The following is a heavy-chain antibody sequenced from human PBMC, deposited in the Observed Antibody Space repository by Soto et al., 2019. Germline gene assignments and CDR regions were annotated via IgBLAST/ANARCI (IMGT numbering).Heavy chain of an antibody. V-gene: IGHV3-72*01. J-gene: IGHJ3*02. CDR3: ARVTTYAFDI. D-gene: IGHD4-17*01. CDR2: IRNKANSYTT. CDR1: GFTFSDHY. Sequence: EVQLVESGGGLVQPGGSLRLSCAASGFTFSDHYMDWARQAPGKGLEWVGRIRNKANSYTTEYAASVKGRFTISRDDSKNSLYLQMNSLKTEDTAVYYCARVTTYAFDIWGQGTMVTVSS.